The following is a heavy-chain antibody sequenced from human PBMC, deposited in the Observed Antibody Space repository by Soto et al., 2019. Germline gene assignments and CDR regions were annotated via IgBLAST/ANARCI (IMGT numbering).Heavy chain of an antibody. J-gene: IGHJ6*02. CDR3: ARVLNSRTRGVIIDYYYYYGMYV. CDR2: ISAYNGNT. CDR1: GYTFTSYG. D-gene: IGHD3-10*01. Sequence: ASVKVSCKASGYTFTSYGISWVRQAPGQGLEWMGWISAYNGNTNYAQKLQGRVTMTTGTSTSTAYMELRSLRSDDTAVYYCARVLNSRTRGVIIDYYYYYGMYVWG. V-gene: IGHV1-18*01.